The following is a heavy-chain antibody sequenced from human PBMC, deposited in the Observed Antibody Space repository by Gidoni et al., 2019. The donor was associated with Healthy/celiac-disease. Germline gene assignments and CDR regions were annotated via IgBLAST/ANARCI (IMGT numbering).Heavy chain of an antibody. CDR1: GGSISSGGYY. J-gene: IGHJ3*02. CDR3: ARVTLITNDAFDI. V-gene: IGHV4-31*03. D-gene: IGHD3-10*01. CDR2: IYYSGST. Sequence: QVQLQESGPGLVKPSQTLSLTGTVSGGSISSGGYYWSWIRQHPGKGLEWIGCIYYSGSTSYNPSLKSRVTISVDTSKNQFSLKLSSVTAADTAVYYCARVTLITNDAFDIWGQGTMVTVSS.